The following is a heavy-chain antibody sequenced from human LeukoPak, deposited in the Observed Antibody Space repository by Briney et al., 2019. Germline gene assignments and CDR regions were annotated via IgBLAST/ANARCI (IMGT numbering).Heavy chain of an antibody. Sequence: GGSLRLSCAASGFISSSYWMSWVRQAPGKGLEWVANVKQDGSERYYGDSVKGRFTISRDNAKNSLYLQMNSLRAEDTAVYYCARAGPAGPYYDFWSGLPNYYYYYGMDVWGQGTTVTVSS. CDR1: GFISSSYW. V-gene: IGHV3-7*01. CDR2: VKQDGSER. D-gene: IGHD3-3*01. J-gene: IGHJ6*02. CDR3: ARAGPAGPYYDFWSGLPNYYYYYGMDV.